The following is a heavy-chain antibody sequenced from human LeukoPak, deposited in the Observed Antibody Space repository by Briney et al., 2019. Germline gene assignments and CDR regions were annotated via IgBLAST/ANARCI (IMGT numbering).Heavy chain of an antibody. J-gene: IGHJ4*02. CDR1: GGSFSGYY. CDR3: ARHEEGRGRFDY. V-gene: IGHV4-34*01. CDR2: INHSGST. D-gene: IGHD3-10*01. Sequence: SETLSLTCAVYGGSFSGYYWSWIRQPPGKGLEWIGEINHSGSTNYSPSLKSRVTISVDTSKNQFSLKLSSVTAADTAVYYCARHEEGRGRFDYWGQGTLVTVSS.